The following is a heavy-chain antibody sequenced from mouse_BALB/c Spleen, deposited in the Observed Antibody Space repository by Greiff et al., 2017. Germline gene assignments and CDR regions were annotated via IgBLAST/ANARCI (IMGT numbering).Heavy chain of an antibody. CDR1: GFAFSSYD. Sequence: DVHLVESGGGLVKPGGSLKLSCAASGFAFSSYDMSWVRQTPEKRLEWVAYISSGGGSTYYPDTVKGRFTISRDNAKNTLYLQMSSLKSEDTAMYYCARHYYGSSYGAMDYWGQGTSVTVSS. D-gene: IGHD1-1*01. CDR2: ISSGGGST. V-gene: IGHV5-12-1*01. J-gene: IGHJ4*01. CDR3: ARHYYGSSYGAMDY.